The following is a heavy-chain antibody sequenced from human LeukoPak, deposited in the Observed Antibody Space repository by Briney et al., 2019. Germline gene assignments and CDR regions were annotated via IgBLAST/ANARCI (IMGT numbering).Heavy chain of an antibody. CDR3: ARWEYSSSPGNGWFDP. CDR1: TFSFSSYS. Sequence: GGSLRLSCAVSTFSFSSYSMNWVRQAPGKGLEWVSTISSSSRDIYYADSVKGRFTISRDNAKNSLYLQMNSLRADDTAVYYCARWEYSSSPGNGWFDPWGQGTLVTVSS. CDR2: ISSSSRDI. D-gene: IGHD6-6*01. V-gene: IGHV3-21*04. J-gene: IGHJ5*02.